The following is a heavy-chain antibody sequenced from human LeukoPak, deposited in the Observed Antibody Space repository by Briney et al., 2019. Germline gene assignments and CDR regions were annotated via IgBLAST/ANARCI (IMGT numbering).Heavy chain of an antibody. CDR1: GFTFYDYA. J-gene: IGHJ6*02. V-gene: IGHV3-9*01. D-gene: IGHD6-13*01. Sequence: AGGSLRLSCAASGFTFYDYAMHWVRQAPGKGLEWVSGISWSSGSIGYADSVKGRFTISRDNAKNSLYLQMNSLRAEDTAVYYCARDLEYSGSWYYGTYYYGMDVWGQGTTVTVSS. CDR2: ISWSSGSI. CDR3: ARDLEYSGSWYYGTYYYGMDV.